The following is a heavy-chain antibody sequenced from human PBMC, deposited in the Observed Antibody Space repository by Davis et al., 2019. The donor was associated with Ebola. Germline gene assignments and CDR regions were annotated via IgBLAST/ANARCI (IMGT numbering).Heavy chain of an antibody. D-gene: IGHD6-19*01. CDR1: GFTFSNAW. CDR2: ISGSGGST. Sequence: PGGSLRLSCAASGFTFSNAWMSWVRQAPGKGLEWVSAISGSGGSTYYADSVKGWFTISRDNSKNTLYLQMNSLRAEDTAVYYCAKRGGSGWYYDYWGQGTLVTVSS. CDR3: AKRGGSGWYYDY. J-gene: IGHJ4*02. V-gene: IGHV3-23*01.